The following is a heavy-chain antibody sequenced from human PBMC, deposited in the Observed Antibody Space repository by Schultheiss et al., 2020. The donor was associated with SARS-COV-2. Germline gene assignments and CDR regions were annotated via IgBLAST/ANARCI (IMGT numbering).Heavy chain of an antibody. J-gene: IGHJ4*02. D-gene: IGHD5-24*01. V-gene: IGHV3-23*01. CDR3: AKHGYNWRIDY. CDR1: GFTFDTYA. Sequence: GGSLRLSCAASGFTFDTYAMSWVRQAPGKGLEWVSAISGSGGTTYYADSVKGRFTISRDNSKNTVYLQMNRLRAEDTATYFCAKHGYNWRIDYWGQGTLVTVSS. CDR2: ISGSGGTT.